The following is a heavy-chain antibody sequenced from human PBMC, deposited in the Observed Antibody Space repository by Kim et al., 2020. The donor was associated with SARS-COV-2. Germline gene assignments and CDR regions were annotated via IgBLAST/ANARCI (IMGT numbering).Heavy chain of an antibody. D-gene: IGHD3-3*01. CDR3: ARVGPGY. J-gene: IGHJ4*02. V-gene: IGHV4-34*01. CDR2: INHSGST. Sequence: SETLSLTCAVYGGSFSGYYWSWIRQPPGKGLEWIGEINHSGSTNYNPSLKSRVTISVDTSKNQFSLKLSSVTAADTAVYYCARVGPGYWGQGNLVTGSS. CDR1: GGSFSGYY.